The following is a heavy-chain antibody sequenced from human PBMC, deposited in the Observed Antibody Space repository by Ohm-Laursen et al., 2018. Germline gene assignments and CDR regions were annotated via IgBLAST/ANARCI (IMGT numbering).Heavy chain of an antibody. CDR2: INPQNGDA. CDR1: GYTFTDYY. V-gene: IGHV1-2*02. D-gene: IGHD5-18*01. CDR3: ARVTPYNDGNFQDY. Sequence: GSSVKVSCKASGYTFTDYYMHWLRLAPGQGFEWMGWINPQNGDAHYIQKFQGRVTMTRDTSISTFYMEVISLRSDDAAVYYCARVTPYNDGNFQDYWGQGTLVIVSS. J-gene: IGHJ4*02.